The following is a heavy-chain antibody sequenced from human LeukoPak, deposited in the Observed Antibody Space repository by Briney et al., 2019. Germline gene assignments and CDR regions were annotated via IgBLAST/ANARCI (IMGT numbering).Heavy chain of an antibody. CDR2: VGTAGDP. CDR1: GFTFSSYN. D-gene: IGHD3-22*01. J-gene: IGHJ3*02. Sequence: GGSLRLSCTASGFTFSSYNMHWVRQPTGKGLEWVSAVGTAGDPYYPGSVKGRFTISRENAKNSLYLQMNSLRAGDTAVYYWARRGDSRGYYDAFDIWGQGTMVTVSS. CDR3: ARRGDSRGYYDAFDI. V-gene: IGHV3-13*05.